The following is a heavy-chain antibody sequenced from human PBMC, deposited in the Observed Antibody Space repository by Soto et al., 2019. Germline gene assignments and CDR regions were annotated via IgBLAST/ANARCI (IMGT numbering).Heavy chain of an antibody. CDR1: GFTFTNSA. D-gene: IGHD3-3*01. J-gene: IGHJ6*02. V-gene: IGHV1-58*01. CDR2: IVVGSGST. CDR3: EAEDLPYYYYYGMDV. Sequence: GASVKVSCKASGFTFTNSAVQWVRQARGQHLEWMGWIVVGSGSTNYARKFQQRVTITRDMSTSTAYMELSSLRSEDTAVYYCEAEDLPYYYYYGMDVWGQGTTVTVSS.